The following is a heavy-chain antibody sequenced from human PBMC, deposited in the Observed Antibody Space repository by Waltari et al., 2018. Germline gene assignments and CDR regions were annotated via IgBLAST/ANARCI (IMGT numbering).Heavy chain of an antibody. CDR2: ISSSSSYT. D-gene: IGHD7-27*01. J-gene: IGHJ4*02. Sequence: EVQLVESGGGLVKPGGSRRLPCAASGFTFSSYNMNWVRQAPGKGLEWVSSISSSSSYTHYADSVKGRFTISRDNAKNSLYLQMNSLRAEDTAVYYCATGGWGFYFDYWGPGTLVTVSS. CDR1: GFTFSSYN. CDR3: ATGGWGFYFDY. V-gene: IGHV3-21*01.